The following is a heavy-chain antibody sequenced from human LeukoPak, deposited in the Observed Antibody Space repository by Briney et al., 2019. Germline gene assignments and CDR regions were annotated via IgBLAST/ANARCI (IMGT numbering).Heavy chain of an antibody. CDR1: GFTFSTYS. V-gene: IGHV3-21*01. Sequence: GGSLRLSCAASGFTFSTYSMNWVRQAPGKGLEWVSSISSSSIYIYYADSVKGRFTISRDNAKNSLYLQMNSLRAEDTAVYYCARVWDTAMVTPAFDIWGQGTMVTVSS. CDR3: ARVWDTAMVTPAFDI. J-gene: IGHJ3*02. CDR2: ISSSSIYI. D-gene: IGHD5-18*01.